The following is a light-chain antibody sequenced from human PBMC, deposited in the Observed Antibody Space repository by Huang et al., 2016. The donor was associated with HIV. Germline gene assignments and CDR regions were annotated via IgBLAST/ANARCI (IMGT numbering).Light chain of an antibody. V-gene: IGKV3-11*01. CDR1: QSVSSY. CDR2: DAS. J-gene: IGKJ3*01. Sequence: EIVLTQSQATLSLSPGERATLSCRASQSVSSYLAWYQQKPGQAPRLLIYDASNMATGIPARFSGSGSGTDFTLTISSLEPEDFAVYYCQQRSNWLFTFGPGTKVDIK. CDR3: QQRSNWLFT.